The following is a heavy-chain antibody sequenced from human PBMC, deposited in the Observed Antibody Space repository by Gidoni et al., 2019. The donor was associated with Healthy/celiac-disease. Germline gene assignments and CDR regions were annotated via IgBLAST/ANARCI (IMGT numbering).Heavy chain of an antibody. D-gene: IGHD1-26*01. Sequence: QVQLVQSGAEVKKPGASVKVSCKASGYTFTSYGISWVRQAPGQGLEWMGWIRAYNGNTNYAQKLQGRVTMTTDTSTSTAYMELRSLRSDDTAVYYCARYPDSIVGATRGWRNYYYYGMDVWGQGTTVTVSS. CDR1: GYTFTSYG. CDR3: ARYPDSIVGATRGWRNYYYYGMDV. J-gene: IGHJ6*02. V-gene: IGHV1-18*01. CDR2: IRAYNGNT.